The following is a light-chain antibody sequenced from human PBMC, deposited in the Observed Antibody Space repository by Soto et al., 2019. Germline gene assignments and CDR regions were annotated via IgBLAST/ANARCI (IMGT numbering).Light chain of an antibody. CDR3: QSYDSSLSGWV. Sequence: QSVLTQPPSVSGAPGQKVTISCTGSSSNIGAGYDVHWYQQLPGTAPKLLIYGSSDRPSGVPDRFSGSKSGTSASLAITGLEAEDEADLYCQSYDSSLSGWVFGGGTKLTVL. J-gene: IGLJ2*01. CDR1: SSNIGAGYD. V-gene: IGLV1-40*01. CDR2: GSS.